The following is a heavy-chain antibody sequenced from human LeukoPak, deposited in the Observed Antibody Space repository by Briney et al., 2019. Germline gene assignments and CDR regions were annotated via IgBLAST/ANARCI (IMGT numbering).Heavy chain of an antibody. CDR1: GYTFTGYY. D-gene: IGHD3-22*01. V-gene: IGHV1-2*02. J-gene: IGHJ4*02. Sequence: ASLKVSCKASGYTFTGYYMQWVRQAPGQGVEWMGWINTNSGGTNYAQKFQGRITMTRDTSISTAYMELNRLTSDDTAVYYCASVRSSASYHDAFDYWGQGTQVTVSS. CDR3: ASVRSSASYHDAFDY. CDR2: INTNSGGT.